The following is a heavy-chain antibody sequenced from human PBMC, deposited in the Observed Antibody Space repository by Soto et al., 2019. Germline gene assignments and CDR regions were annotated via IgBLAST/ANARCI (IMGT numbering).Heavy chain of an antibody. Sequence: EVQLLESGGGLVQPGGSLRLSCAASGFTFSSYAMNWVRQAPGKGLEWVSAISGRGGSTYYADSVKGRFTISRDNSKNTLHLQVNSLRAEDTAVYYCAKGGGATVGGVSVTDWGQGTLVTVSS. CDR2: ISGRGGST. CDR3: AKGGGATVGGVSVTD. D-gene: IGHD3-16*02. CDR1: GFTFSSYA. J-gene: IGHJ4*02. V-gene: IGHV3-23*01.